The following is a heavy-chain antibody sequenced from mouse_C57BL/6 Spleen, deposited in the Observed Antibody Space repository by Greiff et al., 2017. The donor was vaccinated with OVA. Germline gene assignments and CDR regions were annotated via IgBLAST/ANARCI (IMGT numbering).Heavy chain of an antibody. J-gene: IGHJ4*01. CDR1: GYTFTSYW. CDR2: IDPSDSET. D-gene: IGHD1-1*01. Sequence: QVQLQQPGAELVRPGSSVKLSCKASGYTFTSYWMHWVKQRPIQGLEWIGNIDPSDSETHYNQKFKDKATLTVDKSSSTAYMQLSSLTSEDSAVYYCARSDYGSSYENAMDYWGQGTSVTVSS. CDR3: ARSDYGSSYENAMDY. V-gene: IGHV1-52*01.